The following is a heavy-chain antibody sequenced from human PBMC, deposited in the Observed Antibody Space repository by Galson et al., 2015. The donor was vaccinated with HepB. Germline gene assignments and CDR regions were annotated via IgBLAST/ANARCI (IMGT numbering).Heavy chain of an antibody. D-gene: IGHD6-13*01. CDR2: IIPILGIA. V-gene: IGHV1-69*02. J-gene: IGHJ6*02. CDR1: GGTFSSYT. CDR3: ARVALQQPPYYYYGMDV. Sequence: SVKVSCKASGGTFSSYTISWVRQAPGQGLEWMGRIIPILGIANYAQKFQGRVTITADKSTSTAYMELSSLRSEDTAVYYCARVALQQPPYYYYGMDVWGQGTTVTVSS.